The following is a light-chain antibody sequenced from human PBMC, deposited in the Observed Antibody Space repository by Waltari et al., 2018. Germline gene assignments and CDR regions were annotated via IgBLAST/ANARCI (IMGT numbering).Light chain of an antibody. CDR1: QSVSSY. Sequence: EIVLTQSPATLSLSPGERATLSCRARQSVSSYLAWYQQKPGQAPRLLIYDASSGATGIPARFSGSGSGTDFTLTISSLEPEDFAVYYCQQRSNWPTGFTFGPGTKVDIK. CDR2: DAS. CDR3: QQRSNWPTGFT. J-gene: IGKJ3*01. V-gene: IGKV3-11*01.